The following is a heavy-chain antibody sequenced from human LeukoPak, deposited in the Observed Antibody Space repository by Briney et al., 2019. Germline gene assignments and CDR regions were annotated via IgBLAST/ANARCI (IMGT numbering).Heavy chain of an antibody. D-gene: IGHD2-15*01. CDR2: IYYSGST. CDR1: GGSISSSSYY. CDR3: ARDVARVHFDY. J-gene: IGHJ4*02. V-gene: IGHV4-39*07. Sequence: SETLSLTCTVSGGSISSSSYYWGWIRQPPGRGLEWIGSIYYSGSTYYNPSLKSRVTISVDTSKNQFSLKLTSVTAADTAVYYCARDVARVHFDYWGQGTLVTVSS.